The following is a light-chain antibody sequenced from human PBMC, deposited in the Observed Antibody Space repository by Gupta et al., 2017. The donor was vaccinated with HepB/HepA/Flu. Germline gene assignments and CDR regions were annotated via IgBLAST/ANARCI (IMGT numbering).Light chain of an antibody. CDR3: RQYKSWPHT. J-gene: IGKJ2*01. CDR2: KVS. Sequence: DVVLTQSPLSLPVTLGQPASISCTSSRSLVSTDGNTYFDWFHQGPGQSPRRLIYKVSKRDSGVPDRFSGSGSGTDFTLKISRVEAEDFGVYYCRQYKSWPHTFGQGTKLEIK. V-gene: IGKV2-30*01. CDR1: RSLVSTDGNTY.